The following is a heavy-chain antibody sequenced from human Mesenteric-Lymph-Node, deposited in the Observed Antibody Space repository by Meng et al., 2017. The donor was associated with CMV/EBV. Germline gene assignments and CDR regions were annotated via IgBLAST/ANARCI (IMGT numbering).Heavy chain of an antibody. J-gene: IGHJ4*02. V-gene: IGHV4-34*01. CDR2: INHSGRP. D-gene: IGHD2-15*01. CDR1: GGSFSGYY. CDR3: ARGSDIPVNNY. Sequence: QVQLQQWGAGLLKPSETLSLTCAVYGGSFSGYYWSWIRQPPGKGLEWIGEINHSGRPNYNPSLKSRVTISLDRSKNQFSLKLSSVTAEDTAVYYCARGSDIPVNNYWGQGTLVTVSS.